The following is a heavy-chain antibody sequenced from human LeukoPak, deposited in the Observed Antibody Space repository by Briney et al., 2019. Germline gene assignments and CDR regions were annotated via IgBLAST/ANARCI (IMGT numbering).Heavy chain of an antibody. CDR1: GFTFSSYA. Sequence: GGSLRLSCAASGFTFSSYAMSWDRQAPGKGLEWVSAISGSGGSTYYADSVKGRFTISRDNSKNTLYLQMNSLRAEDTAVYYCAKADYYGSGSSYYFDYWGQGTLVTVSS. J-gene: IGHJ4*02. V-gene: IGHV3-23*01. CDR3: AKADYYGSGSSYYFDY. D-gene: IGHD3-10*01. CDR2: ISGSGGST.